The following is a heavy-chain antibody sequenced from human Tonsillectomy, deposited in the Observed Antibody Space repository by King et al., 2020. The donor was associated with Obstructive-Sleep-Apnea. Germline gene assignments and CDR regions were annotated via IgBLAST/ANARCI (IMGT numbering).Heavy chain of an antibody. CDR3: ARGRYSYRRDNWFDP. V-gene: IGHV4-34*01. CDR1: GGSFSGYY. D-gene: IGHD5-18*01. Sequence: VQLQQWGAGLLKPSETLSLTCAVYGGSFSGYYWSWIRQPPGKGLEWIGEINHSGSTNYNPSLKRRVTISVDTSKNQFSLKLSSVTAADTAVYYCARGRYSYRRDNWFDPWGQGTLVTVSS. CDR2: INHSGST. J-gene: IGHJ5*02.